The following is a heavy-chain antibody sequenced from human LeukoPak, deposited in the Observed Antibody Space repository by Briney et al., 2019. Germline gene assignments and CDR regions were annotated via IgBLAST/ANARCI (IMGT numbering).Heavy chain of an antibody. CDR2: LSTNEDT. V-gene: IGHV4-4*07. Sequence: SSETLSLTCTVSGGSTSGYYWSWIRQPAGKGLERIGRLSTNEDTYYNPSLRSRVTMSVDTSKNRFSLTLTSVTAADTAVYYCAREEGVRGLPDYWGQGTLVTVSS. J-gene: IGHJ4*02. D-gene: IGHD2-15*01. CDR3: AREEGVRGLPDY. CDR1: GGSTSGYY.